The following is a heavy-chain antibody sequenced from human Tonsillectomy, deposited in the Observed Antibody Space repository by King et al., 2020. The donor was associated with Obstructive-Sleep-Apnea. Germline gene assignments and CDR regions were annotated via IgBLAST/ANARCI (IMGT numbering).Heavy chain of an antibody. J-gene: IGHJ1*01. D-gene: IGHD4-17*01. V-gene: IGHV3-30*18. Sequence: VQLVESGGGVVQPGRSLRLSCAASGFTYSNYGMHWVRQAPGKGLEWVAIISYDGNNKYYADSVKGRFTLSRDNSKNTLFLQMNSLGAEDTAVYYCVKDNLGFYGNFQHWGQGTLVTVS. CDR1: GFTYSNYG. CDR2: ISYDGNNK. CDR3: VKDNLGFYGNFQH.